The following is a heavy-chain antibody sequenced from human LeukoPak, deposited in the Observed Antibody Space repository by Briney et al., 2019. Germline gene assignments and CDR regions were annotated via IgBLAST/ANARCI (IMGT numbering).Heavy chain of an antibody. CDR2: VDPDANTK. V-gene: IGHV3-7*01. D-gene: IGHD4-17*01. J-gene: IGHJ4*02. Sequence: GGSLRLSCAASGFTFSASWMTWVRQAPGRGLEWVANVDPDANTKNYLDSVKGRFTISRDNARNSLYLQMNSLRAEDTAIYYCARDPAYGALDYWAREPWSPSPQ. CDR3: ARDPAYGALDY. CDR1: GFTFSASW.